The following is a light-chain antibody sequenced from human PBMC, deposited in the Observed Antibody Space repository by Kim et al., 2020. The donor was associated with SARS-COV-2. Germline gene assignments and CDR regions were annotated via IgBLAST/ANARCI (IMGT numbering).Light chain of an antibody. CDR3: QVWDSSGGRRGV. CDR2: YVN. V-gene: IGLV3-21*04. Sequence: PGKTGQTACRGNNIGSKSVHWDRQKPGQARVLAMYYVNERSSGIPGRFSGSTAGNTATLTIRRVEAGDEIDYYCQVWDSSGGRRGVFGGGTQLTVL. J-gene: IGLJ2*01. CDR1: NIGSKS.